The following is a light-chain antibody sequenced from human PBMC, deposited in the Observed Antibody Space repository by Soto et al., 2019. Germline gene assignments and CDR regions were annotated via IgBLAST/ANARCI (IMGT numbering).Light chain of an antibody. Sequence: DVPMTQSPSSLSASVGDRVSITCRASQSVRNWLAWYQQKPGKAPKSLIYETSTLQSGVPSRFSGSGSGTDFTLTIKSLQPEDVGTYYCQQYDNFPPTFGGGTTVEIK. J-gene: IGKJ4*01. CDR1: QSVRNW. CDR3: QQYDNFPPT. CDR2: ETS. V-gene: IGKV1D-16*01.